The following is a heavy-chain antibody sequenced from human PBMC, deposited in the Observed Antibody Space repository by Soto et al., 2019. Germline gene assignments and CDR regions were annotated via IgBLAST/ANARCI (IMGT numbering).Heavy chain of an antibody. Sequence: EVQLVESGGGLVQPGRSLRLSCAASGFSFEEHAMHWVRLVPGKGLEWVSGITRDSGNKGYADSVKGRFTISRDNAKKSLYLQMNSLRAEDTALYYCARDKVCGTYFSGLDYLGQGSLITVSS. J-gene: IGHJ4*02. CDR1: GFSFEEHA. D-gene: IGHD1-26*01. V-gene: IGHV3-9*01. CDR2: ITRDSGNK. CDR3: ARDKVCGTYFSGLDY.